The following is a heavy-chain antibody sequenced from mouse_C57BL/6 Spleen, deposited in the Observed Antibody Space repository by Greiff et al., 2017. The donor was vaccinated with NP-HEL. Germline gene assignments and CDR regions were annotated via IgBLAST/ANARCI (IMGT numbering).Heavy chain of an antibody. Sequence: EVQLQQSGAELVRPGASVKLSCTASGFNIKDYYMHWVKQRPEQGLEWIGRIDPEDGDTEYAPQFQGKATMTADTSSNTAYLQLSSLTSEDTAVYYCTTYHYDYDEGFAYWGQGTLVTVSA. D-gene: IGHD2-4*01. J-gene: IGHJ3*01. CDR3: TTYHYDYDEGFAY. V-gene: IGHV14-1*01. CDR2: IDPEDGDT. CDR1: GFNIKDYY.